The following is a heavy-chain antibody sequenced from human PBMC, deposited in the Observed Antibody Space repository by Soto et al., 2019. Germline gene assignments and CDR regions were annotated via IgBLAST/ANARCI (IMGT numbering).Heavy chain of an antibody. CDR1: GQSFSGHS. Sequence: QVQLQQRGAGLVKPSETLSLSCAVYGQSFSGHSWAWIRQPPGKGLEWIGEINESGSTYYNPSLKRRVTISTDTSKNQFSLTRSSVSAADTAAYFCARGSGIVALPGELEDVKYDYWGQGTLVNVSS. V-gene: IGHV4-34*01. J-gene: IGHJ4*02. CDR2: INESGST. D-gene: IGHD1-1*01. CDR3: ARGSGIVALPGELEDVKYDY.